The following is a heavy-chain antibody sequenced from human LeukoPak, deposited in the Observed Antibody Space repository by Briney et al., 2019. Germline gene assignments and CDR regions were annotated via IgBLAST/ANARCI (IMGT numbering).Heavy chain of an antibody. J-gene: IGHJ4*02. Sequence: PGRSLRLSCAASGFTFSSYAMHWVRQAPGKGLEWVAVISYDGSNKYYADSVKGRFTIPRDNSKNTLYLQMNSLRAEDTAVYYCARDGDPAARYFDYWGQGTLVTVSS. CDR3: ARDGDPAARYFDY. CDR2: ISYDGSNK. V-gene: IGHV3-30-3*01. D-gene: IGHD6-6*01. CDR1: GFTFSSYA.